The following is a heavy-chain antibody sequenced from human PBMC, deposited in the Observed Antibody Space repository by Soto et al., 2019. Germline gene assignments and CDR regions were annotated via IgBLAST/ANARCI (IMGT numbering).Heavy chain of an antibody. CDR1: GYTFTSYG. V-gene: IGHV1-18*04. CDR3: ARDRTDSSSFYKRNYYYYGMDV. J-gene: IGHJ6*02. CDR2: ISAYNGNT. D-gene: IGHD6-13*01. Sequence: ASVKVSCKASGYTFTSYGISWVRQAPGQGLEWMGWISAYNGNTNYAQKLQGRVTMTTDTSTSTAYMELRSLRSDDTAVYYCARDRTDSSSFYKRNYYYYGMDVWGQGTTVTVSS.